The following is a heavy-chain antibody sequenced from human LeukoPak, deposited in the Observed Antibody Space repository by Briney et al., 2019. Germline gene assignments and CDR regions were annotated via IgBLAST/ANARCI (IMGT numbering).Heavy chain of an antibody. CDR3: ARGKYTSFDN. V-gene: IGHV6-1*01. CDR2: TYYRSNCSF. Sequence: SQTLSLTCAVSGDIIFTNNVAWNWIRQSPSRGLEWLGRTYYRSNCSFDYAEAVKNRITINADTSKNQFSLQLSSVPPEDTAVYYCARGKYTSFDNWGQGTLVTVSS. CDR1: GDIIFTNNVA. J-gene: IGHJ4*02. D-gene: IGHD6-6*01.